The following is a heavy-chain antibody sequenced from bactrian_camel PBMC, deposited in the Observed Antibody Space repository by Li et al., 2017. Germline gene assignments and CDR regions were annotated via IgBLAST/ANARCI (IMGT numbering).Heavy chain of an antibody. J-gene: IGHJ7*01. V-gene: IGHV3S1*01. CDR1: GETHMRYC. D-gene: IGHD3*01. Sequence: HVQLVESGGGSVQAGGSLRLSCVASGETHMRYCLAWFRQAPGKEREGIAKILPSTGGSYTVDSVKGRFAISKDSAKNTLYLQMNSLKPEDTAIYYCAALEGMRWGPVGGVCSKYAMDYWGKGTQVTVS. CDR2: ILPSTGGS.